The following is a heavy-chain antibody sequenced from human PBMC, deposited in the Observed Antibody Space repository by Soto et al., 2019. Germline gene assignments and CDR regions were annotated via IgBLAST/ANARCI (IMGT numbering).Heavy chain of an antibody. V-gene: IGHV3-23*01. CDR2: ISDDGDST. CDR1: RFTFSSYG. CDR3: AKRSGYHEPAYLDY. D-gene: IGHD5-12*01. Sequence: GGSLRLSCAVSRFTFSSYGMNWVRQAPGKGLEWVSSISDDGDSTYYADSVKGRFTISRDNSKNTLYLQMNSLRAEDTAVYYCAKRSGYHEPAYLDYWGQGTLVPVSS. J-gene: IGHJ4*02.